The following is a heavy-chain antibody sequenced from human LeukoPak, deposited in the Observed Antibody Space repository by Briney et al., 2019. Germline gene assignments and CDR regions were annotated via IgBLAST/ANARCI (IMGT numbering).Heavy chain of an antibody. CDR2: INHSGST. CDR1: GGSFSGYY. J-gene: IGHJ5*02. Sequence: SETLSLTCAVYGGSFSGYYWSWIRQPPGKGLEWIGEINHSGSTNYNPSLKSRVTISVDTSKNQFSLKLSSVTAADTAVYYCARARVVPAAMYWFDPRGQGTLVTVSS. CDR3: ARARVVPAAMYWFDP. D-gene: IGHD2-2*01. V-gene: IGHV4-34*01.